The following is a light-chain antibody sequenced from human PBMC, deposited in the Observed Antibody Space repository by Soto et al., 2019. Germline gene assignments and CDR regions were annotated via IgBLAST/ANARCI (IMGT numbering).Light chain of an antibody. V-gene: IGKV3-11*01. Sequence: EIVLTQSPATLSLSPGERATLSCRASQSVSSYLAWYQQKPGQAPRLLIYDASNRATGIPARFSGSGSGTDFTLTISSRAPEDFAVYYCQQRSNWPPLFTFGPGTKVDIK. CDR3: QQRSNWPPLFT. J-gene: IGKJ3*01. CDR1: QSVSSY. CDR2: DAS.